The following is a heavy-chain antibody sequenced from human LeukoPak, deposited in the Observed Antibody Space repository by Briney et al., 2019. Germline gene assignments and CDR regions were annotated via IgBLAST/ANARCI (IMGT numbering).Heavy chain of an antibody. D-gene: IGHD5-18*01. V-gene: IGHV3-66*01. CDR3: ARDRGYNYGLFDY. CDR2: IYSGGST. Sequence: PGGSLRLSCAASGFTVSSNYMTWVRQAPGKGLEWVSVIYSGGSTYYADSVKGRFTLSRDNSKNTLFLQMNSLRAEDTAVYYCARDRGYNYGLFDYWGQGTLVTVSS. CDR1: GFTVSSNY. J-gene: IGHJ4*02.